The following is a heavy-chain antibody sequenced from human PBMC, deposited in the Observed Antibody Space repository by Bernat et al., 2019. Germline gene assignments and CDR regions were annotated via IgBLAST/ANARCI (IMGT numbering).Heavy chain of an antibody. V-gene: IGHV3-48*03. CDR3: ASMGGYDSADAFDI. CDR2: ISSSGSTI. Sequence: EVQLVESGGGLVQPGGSLRLSCAASGFTFSSYEMNWVRQAPGKGLEWVSYISSSGSTIYYADSVKGRFTISRDNAKNSLYLQMNSLRAEDMAVYDCASMGGYDSADAFDIWGQGTMVTVSS. CDR1: GFTFSSYE. J-gene: IGHJ3*02. D-gene: IGHD5-12*01.